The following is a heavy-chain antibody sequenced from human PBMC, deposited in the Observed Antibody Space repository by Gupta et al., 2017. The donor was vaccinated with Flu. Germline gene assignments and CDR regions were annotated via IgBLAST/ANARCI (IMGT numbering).Heavy chain of an antibody. CDR1: GFTFSSYG. D-gene: IGHD2-21*02. Sequence: QVQLVESGGGVVQPGRSLRLSCAASGFTFSSYGMHWVRQAPGKGLEWVAVISYDGSNKYYADSVKGRFTISRDNSKNTLYLQMNSLRAEDTAVYYCASNCGGDCSSDYWGQGTLVTVSS. CDR3: ASNCGGDCSSDY. V-gene: IGHV3-30*03. J-gene: IGHJ4*02. CDR2: ISYDGSNK.